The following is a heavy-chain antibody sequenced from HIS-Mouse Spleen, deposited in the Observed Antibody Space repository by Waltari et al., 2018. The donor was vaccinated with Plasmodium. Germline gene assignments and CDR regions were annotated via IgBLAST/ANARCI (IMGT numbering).Heavy chain of an antibody. CDR2: IKHSGST. V-gene: IGHV4-34*01. J-gene: IGHJ4*02. CDR3: ARGPGYSSGWYYFDY. D-gene: IGHD6-19*01. Sequence: QVQLQQWGAGLLKPSETLSLTCAVYGGSFSGYYWSWIRQPPGKGLEWIGEIKHSGSTNTNPSLKSRVTISVDTSKNQFSLKLSSVTAADTAVYYCARGPGYSSGWYYFDYWGQGTLVTVSS. CDR1: GGSFSGYY.